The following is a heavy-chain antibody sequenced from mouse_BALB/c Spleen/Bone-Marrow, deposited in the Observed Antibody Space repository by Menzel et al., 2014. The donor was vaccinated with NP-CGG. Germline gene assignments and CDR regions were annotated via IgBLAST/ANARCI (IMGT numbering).Heavy chain of an antibody. CDR1: GYAFXSYW. Sequence: QVQLKDSGAELVRPGSSVKISCKASGYAFXSYWMNWVKQRPGQGLEWLGQFWPGDGDTNYNGKFKGKATLTADKSSSTAYMQLSSLTSDDSAVYFCARGDFSYYDYVMDYWGQGTSVTVSS. D-gene: IGHD2-10*01. CDR3: ARGDFSYYDYVMDY. CDR2: FWPGDGDT. J-gene: IGHJ4*01. V-gene: IGHV1-80*01.